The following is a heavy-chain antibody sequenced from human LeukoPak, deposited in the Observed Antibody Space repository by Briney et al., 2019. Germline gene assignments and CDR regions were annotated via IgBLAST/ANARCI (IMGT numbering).Heavy chain of an antibody. V-gene: IGHV3-7*04. Sequence: GGSLRLSCAASGFTFSSYLMSWVRQAPGKGLEWVANIKQDGSEKYYVDSVKGRFTISRDNAKNSLYLQMNSLRAEDTAVYYCARDSYFCPVDVWGQGTTVTVSS. CDR3: ARDSYFCPVDV. J-gene: IGHJ6*02. D-gene: IGHD3-3*01. CDR2: IKQDGSEK. CDR1: GFTFSSYL.